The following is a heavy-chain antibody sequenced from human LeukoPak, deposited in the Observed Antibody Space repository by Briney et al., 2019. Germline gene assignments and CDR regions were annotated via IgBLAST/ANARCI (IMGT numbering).Heavy chain of an antibody. J-gene: IGHJ4*02. D-gene: IGHD6-19*01. Sequence: GGSLRLSCAASGFTFSSFNMNWVRQAPGKGLEWVSSISSTSSLIWYADSLKGRFTISRDNAKNSLYLQMDSLRAEDTAVYYCARYNSGWNDYWGQGTLVTASS. V-gene: IGHV3-21*01. CDR2: ISSTSSLI. CDR1: GFTFSSFN. CDR3: ARYNSGWNDY.